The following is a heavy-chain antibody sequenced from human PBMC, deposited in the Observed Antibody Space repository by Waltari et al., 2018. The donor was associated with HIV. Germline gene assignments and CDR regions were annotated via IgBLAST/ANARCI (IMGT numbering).Heavy chain of an antibody. D-gene: IGHD2-15*01. CDR2: INPNNGGT. CDR3: ARSIIVVVAATTDAFDI. V-gene: IGHV1-2*02. CDR1: GYTFTGYY. J-gene: IGHJ3*02. Sequence: QVQLVQSGAEVKKPGASVKVSCKASGYTFTGYYMHWVRQAPGQGLEWMGWINPNNGGTNYAQKFQGRVTMTRDTSISTAYMELSRLRSDDTAVYYCARSIIVVVAATTDAFDIWGQGTMVTVSS.